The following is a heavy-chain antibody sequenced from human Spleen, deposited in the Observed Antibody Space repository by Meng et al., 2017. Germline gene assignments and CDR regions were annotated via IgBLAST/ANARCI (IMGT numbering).Heavy chain of an antibody. CDR2: ISGSGGGT. J-gene: IGHJ2*01. Sequence: EVQVVESGGGLVQPGGSLRLSCEASGFTFSSYPMTWVRQAPGKGLEWVSGISGSGGGTWYADSVEGRFTISRDNSKNTLYLQMNSLRAEDTAIYSCARRAVVTASSYWYFDLWGRGTLVTVSS. CDR1: GFTFSSYP. D-gene: IGHD2-21*02. V-gene: IGHV3-23*04. CDR3: ARRAVVTASSYWYFDL.